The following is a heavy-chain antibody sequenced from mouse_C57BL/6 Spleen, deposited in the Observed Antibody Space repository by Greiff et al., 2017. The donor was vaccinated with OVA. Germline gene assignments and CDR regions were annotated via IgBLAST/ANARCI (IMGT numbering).Heavy chain of an antibody. V-gene: IGHV1-42*01. D-gene: IGHD4-1*01. CDR2: INPSTGGT. Sequence: EVQLQESGPELVKPGASVKISCKASGYSFTGYYMNWVKQSPEKSLEWIGEINPSTGGTTYNQKFKAKATLTVDKSSSTAYMQLKSLTSEDSAVYYCARGWDVRAMDYWGQGTSVTVSS. CDR1: GYSFTGYY. J-gene: IGHJ4*01. CDR3: ARGWDVRAMDY.